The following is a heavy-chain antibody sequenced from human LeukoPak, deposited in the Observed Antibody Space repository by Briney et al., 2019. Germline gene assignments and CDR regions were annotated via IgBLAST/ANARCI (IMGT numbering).Heavy chain of an antibody. J-gene: IGHJ4*02. CDR2: INAGNSNT. Sequence: ASVKVSCKASGYTFTNYAMQWVRQAPGQRLEWMGWINAGNSNTKYSQKFQDRVTITRDTSASIAYMKLSSLRSEDTAVYYCARDRGVTMVRGVIDSFDYWGQGTLVTVSS. CDR3: ARDRGVTMVRGVIDSFDY. V-gene: IGHV1-3*01. CDR1: GYTFTNYA. D-gene: IGHD3-10*01.